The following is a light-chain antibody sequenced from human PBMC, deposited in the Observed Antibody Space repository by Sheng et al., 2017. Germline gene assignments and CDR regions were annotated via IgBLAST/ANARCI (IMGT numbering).Light chain of an antibody. V-gene: IGKV3-15*01. CDR1: QSVSNK. Sequence: EIVMTQSPATLSVSPGERATLSCRASQSVSNKLAWYQQKPGQAPRLLIYGASNRAAGIPARFSGSGSGTEFTLTISSLQSEDFAVYFCQQYDKWPLPFGGGTKVEIK. CDR3: QQYDKWPLP. CDR2: GAS. J-gene: IGKJ4*01.